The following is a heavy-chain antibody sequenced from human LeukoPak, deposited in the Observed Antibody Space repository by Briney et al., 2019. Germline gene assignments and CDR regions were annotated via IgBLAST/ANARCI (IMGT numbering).Heavy chain of an antibody. CDR1: GGSFSGYY. Sequence: SETLSLTCAVYGGSFSGYYWSWIRQPPGKGLEWIGEVNHSGSTNYNPSLKSRVTISVDTSKNQFSLKLSSVTAADTAVYYCARGGAVAVTFFFDYWGQGTLATVSS. D-gene: IGHD6-19*01. V-gene: IGHV4-34*01. CDR2: VNHSGST. CDR3: ARGGAVAVTFFFDY. J-gene: IGHJ4*02.